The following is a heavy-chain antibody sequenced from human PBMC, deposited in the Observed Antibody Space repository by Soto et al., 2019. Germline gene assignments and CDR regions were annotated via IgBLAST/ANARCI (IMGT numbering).Heavy chain of an antibody. CDR3: AKGSDFFESSGHKLEYFQY. CDR2: VSGSAANT. CDR1: GFTFSSYA. Sequence: EVHLLESGGGVVQPGGSLRLSCAASGFTFSSYAMSWVRQAPGKGLEWVSAVSGSAANTFYADSVKGRFTISRDNSKNPLYLQMSGLRAEDTAVYFCAKGSDFFESSGHKLEYFQYWGQGTLVTVSS. J-gene: IGHJ1*01. V-gene: IGHV3-23*01. D-gene: IGHD3-22*01.